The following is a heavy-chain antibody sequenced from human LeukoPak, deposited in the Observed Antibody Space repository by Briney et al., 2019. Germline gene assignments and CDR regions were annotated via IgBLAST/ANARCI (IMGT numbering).Heavy chain of an antibody. CDR1: GFTFSSYG. J-gene: IGHJ4*02. CDR3: AKDKTPYNWNDAPFDY. CDR2: IRYDGSNK. V-gene: IGHV3-30*02. Sequence: GGSLRLSCAASGFTFSSYGMHWVRQAPGKGLEWVAFIRYDGSNKYYADSVKGRFTISRDNSKNTLYLQMNSLRAEDTAVYYCAKDKTPYNWNDAPFDYWGQGTLVAVSS. D-gene: IGHD1-1*01.